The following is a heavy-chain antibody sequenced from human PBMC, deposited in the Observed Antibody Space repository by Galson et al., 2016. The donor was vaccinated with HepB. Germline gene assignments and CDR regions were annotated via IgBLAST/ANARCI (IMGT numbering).Heavy chain of an antibody. CDR2: LGRSGGTT. CDR3: ARPLLPESRVATFKLRRRSHFSGMDV. V-gene: IGHV3-23*01. CDR1: GFIFNNFA. D-gene: IGHD3-3*01. Sequence: SLRLSCAASGFIFNNFAMTWVRQVPGKGLEWVSSLGRSGGTTYYADSVKGRFVISRDNSRSLMYLEMTGLRADDAAVYYCARPLLPESRVATFKLRRRSHFSGMDVWGRGTTVTVSS. J-gene: IGHJ6*02.